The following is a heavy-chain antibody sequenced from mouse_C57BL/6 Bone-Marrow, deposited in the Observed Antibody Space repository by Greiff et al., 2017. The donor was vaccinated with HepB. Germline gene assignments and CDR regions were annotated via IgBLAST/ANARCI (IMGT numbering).Heavy chain of an antibody. V-gene: IGHV15-2*01. D-gene: IGHD2-3*01. CDR3: ARHDGYWAWFAY. J-gene: IGHJ3*01. CDR1: DSEVFPIAY. CDR2: ILPSIGRT. Sequence: QVQLQQSGSELRSPGSSVKLSCKDFDSEVFPIAYMSWVRQKPGHGFEWIGGILPSIGRTLYGEKFEDKATLDADTLSNTAYLELNSLTSEDSAIYYCARHDGYWAWFAYWGQGTLVTVSA.